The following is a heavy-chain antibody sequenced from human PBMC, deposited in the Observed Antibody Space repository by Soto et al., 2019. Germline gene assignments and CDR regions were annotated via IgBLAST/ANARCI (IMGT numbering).Heavy chain of an antibody. J-gene: IGHJ3*02. CDR2: ISSSSSTI. Sequence: GGSLRLSCAASGFTFSSYSMNWVRQAPGKVLEWISYISSSSSTIYYADSVKGRFTISRDNAKNSLCLQMSSMRAEDTAVYYCARGLGYRAFDIWGQGTMVTVSS. V-gene: IGHV3-48*01. CDR3: ARGLGYRAFDI. CDR1: GFTFSSYS. D-gene: IGHD6-13*01.